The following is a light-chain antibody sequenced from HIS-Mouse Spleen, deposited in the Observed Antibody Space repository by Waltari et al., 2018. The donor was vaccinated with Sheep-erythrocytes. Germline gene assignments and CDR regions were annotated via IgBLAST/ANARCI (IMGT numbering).Light chain of an antibody. V-gene: IGLV2-8*01. CDR1: SSHVGGYNY. Sequence: QSALTQPPSASGSPGQSVTISCTGTSSHVGGYNYVSWYQQHPGKAPKLMIYEVSKRPSGVPDRFSGSNSGNTATLTISGTQAMDEADYYCQAWDSSTAVFGGWTKLTVL. CDR2: EVS. CDR3: QAWDSSTAV. J-gene: IGLJ2*01.